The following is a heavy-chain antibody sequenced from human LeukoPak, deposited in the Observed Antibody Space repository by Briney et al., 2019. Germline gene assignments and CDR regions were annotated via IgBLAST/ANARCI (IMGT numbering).Heavy chain of an antibody. CDR2: INLSGGST. V-gene: IGHV1-46*01. J-gene: IGHJ4*02. CDR3: SRDLDYGEKSEDY. CDR1: GFSFINYY. D-gene: IGHD4/OR15-4a*01. Sequence: ASVKVSCKASGFSFINYYMHWVRQAPGQGLEWLGIINLSGGSTHYPQKFQDRVTMTRDTSTSTVYMELSSLRSEDTAVYYCSRDLDYGEKSEDYWGQGTLVTVSS.